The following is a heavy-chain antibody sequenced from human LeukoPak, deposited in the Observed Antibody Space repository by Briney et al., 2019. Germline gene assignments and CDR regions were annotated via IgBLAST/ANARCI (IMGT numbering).Heavy chain of an antibody. CDR2: ISAYNGNT. J-gene: IGHJ5*02. CDR1: GYTFTSYG. D-gene: IGHD3-22*01. CDR3: SRDLPTPPQHYYDMGWFDP. Sequence: ASVKVSCKASGYTFTSYGISWVRQAPGQGLEWMGWISAYNGNTNYAQKLQGRVTMTTDKSTSTAYMELRSLRSDDKAVYYCSRDLPTPPQHYYDMGWFDPWGQGTLVTVSS. V-gene: IGHV1-18*01.